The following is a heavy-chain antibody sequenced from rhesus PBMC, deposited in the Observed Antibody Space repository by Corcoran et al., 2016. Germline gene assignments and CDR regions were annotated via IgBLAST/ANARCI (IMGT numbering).Heavy chain of an antibody. V-gene: IGHV4S7*01. CDR3: ARVIAGTIYPDY. CDR1: GGSISGYYL. Sequence: QVQLQESGPGVVKPSETLSLTCAVSGGSISGYYLWSWIRQPPGKGLEWIGYIYGGSGSTSYNPSLNSRVIISIDTSKNQFSLKLSSVTAADTAVYYCARVIAGTIYPDYWGQGVLVTVSS. D-gene: IGHD1-1-1*01. J-gene: IGHJ4*01. CDR2: IYGGSGST.